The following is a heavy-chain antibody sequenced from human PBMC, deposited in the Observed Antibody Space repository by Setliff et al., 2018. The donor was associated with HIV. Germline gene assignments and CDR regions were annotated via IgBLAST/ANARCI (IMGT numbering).Heavy chain of an antibody. V-gene: IGHV4-59*01. D-gene: IGHD4-17*01. CDR2: IFYSGST. J-gene: IGHJ5*02. CDR3: ARGFLRSRRRWFDP. CDR1: GGPISSYY. Sequence: SETLSLTCTVSGGPISSYYWSWIRQPPGKGLEWIGYIFYSGSTNYNPSLKSRVTISVDASKNQFSLRLSSVTAADTAVYYCARGFLRSRRRWFDPWGQGTLVTVSS.